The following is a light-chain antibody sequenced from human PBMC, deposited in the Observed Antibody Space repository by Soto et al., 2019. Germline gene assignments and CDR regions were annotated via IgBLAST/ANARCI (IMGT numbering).Light chain of an antibody. J-gene: IGKJ3*01. Sequence: DIPMTQSPSTLSASVGDRVTITCRASQSISSWLAWYQQKPGKAPKLLIYDASSLESGVPSRFSGSGSGTEFTLTISSLQPDDFATDYCQQYNSYPFTFGPGTKVDIK. CDR2: DAS. CDR1: QSISSW. V-gene: IGKV1-5*01. CDR3: QQYNSYPFT.